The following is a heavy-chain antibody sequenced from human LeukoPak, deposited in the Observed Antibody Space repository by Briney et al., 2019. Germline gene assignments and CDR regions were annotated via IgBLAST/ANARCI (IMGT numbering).Heavy chain of an antibody. CDR2: IKQDGSEK. CDR3: ARASNPWLQLT. D-gene: IGHD5-24*01. CDR1: GFTFSNYW. Sequence: PGGSLRLSCAASGFTFSNYWMIWVRQAPGKGREWVGNIKQDGSEKRYADSVRGRFTISRDNAKTSLYLQMNSLRAEDTAVYYCARASNPWLQLTWGQGTLVTVSS. V-gene: IGHV3-7*05. J-gene: IGHJ5*02.